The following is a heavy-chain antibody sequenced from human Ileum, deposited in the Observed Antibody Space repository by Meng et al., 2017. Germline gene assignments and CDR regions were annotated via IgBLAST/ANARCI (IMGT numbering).Heavy chain of an antibody. CDR3: AREGAYNGGDY. CDR1: GYTFTTYG. Sequence: QVQLVQSGAEVKKPGASVKVSCKASGYTFTTYGISWVRQAPGQGLEWMGWMNTDKGNTNYAQKFQGRVTMTRDTSTSTAYMELRSLRSDDTAVYYCAREGAYNGGDYWGQGTLLTVSS. V-gene: IGHV1-18*01. D-gene: IGHD1-1*01. CDR2: MNTDKGNT. J-gene: IGHJ4*02.